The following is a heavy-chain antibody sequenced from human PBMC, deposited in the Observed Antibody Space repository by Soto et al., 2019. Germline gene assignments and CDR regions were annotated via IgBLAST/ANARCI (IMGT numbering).Heavy chain of an antibody. CDR1: GFTVSSDY. Sequence: EVQVVESGGGLVQPGGSLRLTCAASGFTVSSDYMNWVLQAPGKGLEWVSVIYSGGNTYYGDSVKGRFTISRDNSQNMLYLQMNSLRVEDTAVYYCASDPGDRNGMIAWGQGTTVTVSS. CDR2: IYSGGNT. D-gene: IGHD3-16*01. J-gene: IGHJ6*02. CDR3: ASDPGDRNGMIA. V-gene: IGHV3-66*01.